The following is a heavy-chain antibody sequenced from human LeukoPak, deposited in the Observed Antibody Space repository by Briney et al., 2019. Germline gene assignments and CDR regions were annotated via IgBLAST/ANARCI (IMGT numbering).Heavy chain of an antibody. V-gene: IGHV1-24*01. CDR2: FDPEDGET. Sequence: AASVKVSCKVSGYTLTELSMHWVRQAPGKGLEWMGGFDPEDGETVYAQKFQGRVTVTEDTSTDTAYMELSSLRSEDTAIYYCATVGNYYGSGSYYYWFDPWGQGTLVTVSS. CDR3: ATVGNYYGSGSYYYWFDP. CDR1: GYTLTELS. J-gene: IGHJ5*02. D-gene: IGHD3-10*01.